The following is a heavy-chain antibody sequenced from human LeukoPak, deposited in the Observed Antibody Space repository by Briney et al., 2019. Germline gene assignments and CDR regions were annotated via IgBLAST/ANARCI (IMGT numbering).Heavy chain of an antibody. CDR2: VYYSGGT. J-gene: IGHJ4*02. CDR1: GGSISSGAYS. V-gene: IGHV4-30-4*07. Sequence: TASETLSLTCAVSGGSISSGAYSWSWIRQPRRKGLEWIGYVYYSGGTYYNPSLKSRVTISVDTSKNQFSLKLSSVTAADTAVYYCARVGRDGYNPEYYFDYWGQGTLVTVSS. CDR3: ARVGRDGYNPEYYFDY. D-gene: IGHD5-24*01.